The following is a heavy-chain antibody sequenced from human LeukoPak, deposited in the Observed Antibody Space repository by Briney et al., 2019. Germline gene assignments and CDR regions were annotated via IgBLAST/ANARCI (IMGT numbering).Heavy chain of an antibody. CDR2: ISDDGERK. Sequence: GGSLRLSCVASGFTFSNYYMHWVRQAPGKGLEWVAIISDDGERKFYADSVRGRITISRDKSKNTLFLQMNSLRADDTAVYFCAKDLSGHWCIDYWGQGTLATVSS. CDR1: GFTFSNYY. J-gene: IGHJ4*02. CDR3: AKDLSGHWCIDY. V-gene: IGHV3-30*18. D-gene: IGHD4/OR15-4a*01.